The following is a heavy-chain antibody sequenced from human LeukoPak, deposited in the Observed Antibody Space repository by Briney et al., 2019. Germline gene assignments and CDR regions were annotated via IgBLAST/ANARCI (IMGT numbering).Heavy chain of an antibody. CDR1: GGSINYYY. V-gene: IGHV4-59*01. D-gene: IGHD4-17*01. Sequence: SETLSLTCTVSGGSINYYYWNWIRQPPGKGREWIGYIYYSGTTNYNPSLKSRVTISLDTPKNQFSLKLSSVTAADTAVYYCARMAPYGDYLHDYWGQGTLVTVSS. CDR3: ARMAPYGDYLHDY. CDR2: IYYSGTT. J-gene: IGHJ4*02.